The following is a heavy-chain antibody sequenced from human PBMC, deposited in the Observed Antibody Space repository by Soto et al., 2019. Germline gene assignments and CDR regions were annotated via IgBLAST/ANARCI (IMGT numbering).Heavy chain of an antibody. Sequence: EVQLLESGGGLVQPGGSLRLSCAASGFTFSSYAMSWVRQAPGKGLEWVSAISGSGGSTYYADSVKGRFTISRDNSKNTLYLQMNSRRAEDTAVYYCAKGGRDYYDSSGYYTFDYWGQGTLVTVSS. CDR3: AKGGRDYYDSSGYYTFDY. D-gene: IGHD3-22*01. J-gene: IGHJ4*02. CDR2: ISGSGGST. V-gene: IGHV3-23*01. CDR1: GFTFSSYA.